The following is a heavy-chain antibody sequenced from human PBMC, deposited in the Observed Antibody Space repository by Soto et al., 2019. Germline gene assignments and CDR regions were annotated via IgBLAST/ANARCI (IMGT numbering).Heavy chain of an antibody. V-gene: IGHV3-49*03. CDR2: IRSKAYGGTT. J-gene: IGHJ4*02. CDR1: GFTFGDYA. D-gene: IGHD2-2*01. CDR3: TRSVWVVPAAIGDDY. Sequence: GGSLRLSCTASGFTFGDYAMSWFRQAPGKGLEWVGFIRSKAYGGTTEYAGSVKGRFTISRDDSKSIAYLQMNSLKTEDTAVYYCTRSVWVVPAAIGDDYWGQGTLVTVSS.